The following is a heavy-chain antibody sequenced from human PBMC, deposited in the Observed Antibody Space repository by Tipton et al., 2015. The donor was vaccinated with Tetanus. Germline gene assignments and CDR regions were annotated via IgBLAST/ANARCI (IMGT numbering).Heavy chain of an antibody. J-gene: IGHJ4*02. CDR3: TTSGPGASVGYY. CDR1: GFTFKGFTFTNAW. V-gene: IGHV3-15*01. D-gene: IGHD1-26*01. Sequence: SLRLSCAASGFTFKGFTFTNAWMSWVRQVPGKGLEWVGRIKSKIDGGAIDYAAPMKERFILSRDDSKNMVFLQMNSLIPEYSAVYYCTTSGPGASVGYYWGQGTLVTVSS. CDR2: IKSKIDGGAI.